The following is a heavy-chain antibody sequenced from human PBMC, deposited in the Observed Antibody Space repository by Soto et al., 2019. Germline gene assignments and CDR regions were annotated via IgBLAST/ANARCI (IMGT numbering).Heavy chain of an antibody. CDR1: GFIFTNYG. Sequence: QVQLVQSGPEMKKPGASVKVSCKGSGFIFTNYGFNWVRQAPGQGLEWVGWVSAANGYTRSAQKFQDRLIMTTDSSTNTAYMEPRGRGPDDTALYYCAKGRSIAVPAGSWGKGTLVTVSS. D-gene: IGHD6-19*01. CDR3: AKGRSIAVPAGS. J-gene: IGHJ5*02. CDR2: VSAANGYT. V-gene: IGHV1-18*01.